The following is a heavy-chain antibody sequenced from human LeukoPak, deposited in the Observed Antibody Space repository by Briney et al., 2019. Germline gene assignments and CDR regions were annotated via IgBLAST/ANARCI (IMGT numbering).Heavy chain of an antibody. J-gene: IGHJ6*02. CDR3: ARGYSSSFSRGYYYGMDV. CDR2: INPNSGGT. Sequence: ASVKVSCKASGYTFTGYYMHWVRQAPGQGLEWMGWINPNSGGTNYAQKFQGRVTMTRDTSISTAYMELSRPRSDDTAVYYCARGYSSSFSRGYYYGMDVWGQGTTVTVSS. D-gene: IGHD6-13*01. CDR1: GYTFTGYY. V-gene: IGHV1-2*02.